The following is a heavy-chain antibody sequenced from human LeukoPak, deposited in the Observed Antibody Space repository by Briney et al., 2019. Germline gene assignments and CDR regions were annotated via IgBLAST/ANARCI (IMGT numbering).Heavy chain of an antibody. V-gene: IGHV3-23*01. J-gene: IGHJ4*02. D-gene: IGHD2-21*01. CDR1: GFTFSSYA. Sequence: GGSLRLSCAASGFTFSSYAMSWVRQAPGKGLEWVSAISGSGGSTYYADSVKGRFTISRDNSKNTLYLQMNSLRAEDTAVYYCARAGGAGFLFDYWGQGTLVTVSS. CDR3: ARAGGAGFLFDY. CDR2: ISGSGGST.